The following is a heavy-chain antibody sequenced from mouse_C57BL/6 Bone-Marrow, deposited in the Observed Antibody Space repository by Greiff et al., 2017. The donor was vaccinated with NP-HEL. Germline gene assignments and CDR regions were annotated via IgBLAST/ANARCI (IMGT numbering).Heavy chain of an antibody. CDR2: IRLKSDNYAT. D-gene: IGHD1-1*01. J-gene: IGHJ2*01. CDR3: TLYYYGSKDY. Sequence: EVKLMESGGGLVQPGGSMKLSCVASGFTFSNYWMNWVRQSPEKGLEWVAQIRLKSDNYATHYAESVKGRFTISRDDSNSSVYLQMNNLRAEDTGIYYCTLYYYGSKDYWGQGTTLTVSS. V-gene: IGHV6-3*01. CDR1: GFTFSNYW.